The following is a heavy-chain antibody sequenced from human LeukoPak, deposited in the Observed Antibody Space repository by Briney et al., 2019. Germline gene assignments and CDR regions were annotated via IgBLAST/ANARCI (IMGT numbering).Heavy chain of an antibody. CDR1: VFPFSSYC. CDR3: ARDLVWFGEPKSYYNYTDV. Sequence: GGSLRLPCAASVFPFSSYCMNWVRQPPGKGLEWVSSIRSSSSYIYYADSMKGRFTITRDNATNALYLQMNTLRAEDTAVYYCARDLVWFGEPKSYYNYTDVWSKGTTVTVAS. CDR2: IRSSSSYI. D-gene: IGHD3-10*01. J-gene: IGHJ6*03. V-gene: IGHV3-21*01.